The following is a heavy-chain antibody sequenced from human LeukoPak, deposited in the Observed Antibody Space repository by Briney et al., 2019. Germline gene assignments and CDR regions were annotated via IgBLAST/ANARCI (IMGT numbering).Heavy chain of an antibody. CDR2: IKQDGSEK. D-gene: IGHD7-27*01. J-gene: IGHJ4*02. V-gene: IGHV3-7*01. CDR1: GFTFSSYW. Sequence: GGSLRLSCAASGFTFSSYWMSWVRQAPGKGLEWVANIKQDGSEKHFGDSVKGRFTISRDNAKKSLYLQMNSLRAEDTAVYYCARDSLAGDNSLDYWGRGTLVTVSS. CDR3: ARDSLAGDNSLDY.